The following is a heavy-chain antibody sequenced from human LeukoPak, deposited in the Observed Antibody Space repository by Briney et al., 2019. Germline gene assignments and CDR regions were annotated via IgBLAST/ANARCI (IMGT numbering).Heavy chain of an antibody. CDR1: EFTFSNYG. Sequence: PGRSLRLSCAASEFTFSNYGMHWVRQAPGKGLEWVAVIWYDGSNKYYADSVKGRFTTSRDNSKNTLYLQMNSLRAEDTAVYYCAKAHVEMATIQFDYWGQGTLVTVSS. CDR3: AKAHVEMATIQFDY. CDR2: IWYDGSNK. D-gene: IGHD5-24*01. J-gene: IGHJ4*02. V-gene: IGHV3-33*06.